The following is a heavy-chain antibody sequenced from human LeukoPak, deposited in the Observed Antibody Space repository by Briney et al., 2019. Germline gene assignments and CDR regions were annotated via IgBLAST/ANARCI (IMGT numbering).Heavy chain of an antibody. J-gene: IGHJ3*02. CDR1: GYSISSGYY. Sequence: SETLSLTCTVSGYSISSGYYWGWIRQPPGKGLEWIGEINHSGSTNYNPSLKSRVTISVDTSKNQFSLKLSSVTAADTAVYYCASYDSSGYYRNDAFDIWGQGTMVTVSS. CDR2: INHSGST. V-gene: IGHV4-38-2*02. D-gene: IGHD3-22*01. CDR3: ASYDSSGYYRNDAFDI.